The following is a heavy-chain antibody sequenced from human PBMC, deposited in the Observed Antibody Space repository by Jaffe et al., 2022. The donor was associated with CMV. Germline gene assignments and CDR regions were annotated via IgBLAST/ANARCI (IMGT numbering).Heavy chain of an antibody. CDR2: IWYDGSNK. D-gene: IGHD6-13*01. J-gene: IGHJ6*02. V-gene: IGHV3-33*01. Sequence: QVQLVESGGGVVQPGRSLRLSCAASGFTFSSYGMHWVRQAPGKGLEWVAVIWYDGSNKYYADSVKGRFTISRDNSKNTLYLQMNSLRAEDTAVYYCARDRGAAAASGMDVWGQGTTVTVSS. CDR1: GFTFSSYG. CDR3: ARDRGAAAASGMDV.